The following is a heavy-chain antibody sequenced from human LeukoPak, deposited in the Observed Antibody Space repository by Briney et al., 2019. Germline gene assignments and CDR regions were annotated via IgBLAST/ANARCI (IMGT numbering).Heavy chain of an antibody. CDR3: ARVDTAMASGIDY. V-gene: IGHV4-34*01. J-gene: IGHJ4*02. D-gene: IGHD5-18*01. Sequence: PSETLSLTCAAYGGSFSGYYWSWIRQPPGKGLEWIGEINHSGSTNYNPSLKSRVTISVDASKNQFSLKLSSVTAADTAVYYCARVDTAMASGIDYWGQGTLVTVSS. CDR2: INHSGST. CDR1: GGSFSGYY.